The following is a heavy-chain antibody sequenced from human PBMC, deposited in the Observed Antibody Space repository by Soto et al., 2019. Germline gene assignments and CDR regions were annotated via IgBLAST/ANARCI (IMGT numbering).Heavy chain of an antibody. CDR2: IKSKTDGGTT. J-gene: IGHJ4*02. D-gene: IGHD3-9*01. Sequence: GGALRLSCAASGFTFSNAWMNWVRQAPGKEQEWVARIKSKTDGGTTDYAAPVKGRFTISRDDSKNTLFLQMNCLKTEDTAVYYCTTSILTGYFRWSIFDYWGQGNLVTVSS. CDR1: GFTFSNAW. CDR3: TTSILTGYFRWSIFDY. V-gene: IGHV3-15*07.